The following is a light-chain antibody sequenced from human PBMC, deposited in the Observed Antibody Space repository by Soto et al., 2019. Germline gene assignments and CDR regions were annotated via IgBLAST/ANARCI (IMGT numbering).Light chain of an antibody. Sequence: DIQMTQSPSTLSASVGDRVTITCRASLSIGSWLAWYQQKPGKAPKLLIYEASSLESGVPSRFSGSGSGTDFTLSISSLQPDDFATYYCQQYNTYSRTFGQGTKVDIK. CDR1: LSIGSW. CDR2: EAS. CDR3: QQYNTYSRT. J-gene: IGKJ1*01. V-gene: IGKV1-5*03.